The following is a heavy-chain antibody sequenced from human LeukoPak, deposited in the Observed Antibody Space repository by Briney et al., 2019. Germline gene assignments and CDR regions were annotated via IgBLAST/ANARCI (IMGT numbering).Heavy chain of an antibody. CDR1: GFTFSSYA. CDR3: ARAPYCSSTSCYFDI. V-gene: IGHV3-23*01. Sequence: PGGSLILSCAASGFTFSSYAMSWVRQAAGKGLEWVSAISGSGDNTYYADSVKGRFTISRDNSKNTLYLQMNSLRAEDTAVYYCARAPYCSSTSCYFDIWGQGTMVTVSS. D-gene: IGHD2-2*01. CDR2: ISGSGDNT. J-gene: IGHJ3*02.